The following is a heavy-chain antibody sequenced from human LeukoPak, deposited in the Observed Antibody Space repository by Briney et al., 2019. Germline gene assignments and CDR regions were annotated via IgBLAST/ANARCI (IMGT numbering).Heavy chain of an antibody. D-gene: IGHD3-22*01. CDR3: ARARIVVYWYFDL. CDR1: GGSFSGYY. J-gene: IGHJ2*01. Sequence: SETLSLTCAVYGGSFSGYYWSWIRQPPGKGLEWIGEINHSGSTNYNPSLKSRVTISVDTSKNQFSLKLSSVTAADTAVYYCARARIVVYWYFDLWGRGTLVTVSS. CDR2: INHSGST. V-gene: IGHV4-34*01.